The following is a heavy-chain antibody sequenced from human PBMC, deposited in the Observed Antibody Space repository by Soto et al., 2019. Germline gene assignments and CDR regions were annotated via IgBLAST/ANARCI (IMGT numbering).Heavy chain of an antibody. J-gene: IGHJ4*02. CDR1: GYTFTGYY. Sequence: ASVKVSCKASGYTFTGYYMHWVRQAPGQGLEWMGWINPNSGGTNYAQKFQGRVTMTRDTSISTAYMELSRLRSDDTAVYYCARDSLKGRVVPAAIPYYWGQGTLVTVSS. D-gene: IGHD2-2*02. CDR3: ARDSLKGRVVPAAIPYY. V-gene: IGHV1-2*02. CDR2: INPNSGGT.